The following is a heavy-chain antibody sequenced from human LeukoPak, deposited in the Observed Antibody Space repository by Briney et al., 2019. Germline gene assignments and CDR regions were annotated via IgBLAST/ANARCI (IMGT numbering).Heavy chain of an antibody. V-gene: IGHV3-74*01. J-gene: IGHJ4*02. CDR2: IDTDGSNT. Sequence: GGSLRLSCAASGFTFSSYWMHWVRQAPGKGLMWVSRIDTDGSNTAYADSVKGRFTISRDNAKNTLYLQMNSLRAEDTAVYYCTRGGTTLDYWGQGTLVTVSS. CDR1: GFTFSSYW. D-gene: IGHD1-7*01. CDR3: TRGGTTLDY.